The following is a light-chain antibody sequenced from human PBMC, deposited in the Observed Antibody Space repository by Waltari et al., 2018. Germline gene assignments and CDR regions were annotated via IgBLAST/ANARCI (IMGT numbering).Light chain of an antibody. V-gene: IGKV3-15*01. Sequence: EIVMTQSPATLSVSPGDRATLSCRAMLSSSSDLAWYQQKPGQAPRLLIYSASTRATGIPARFSGSGSGKEVTLTISSLQSEDFAVYYCQQYNNWPPYTFGQGTKLEIK. J-gene: IGKJ2*01. CDR2: SAS. CDR3: QQYNNWPPYT. CDR1: LSSSSD.